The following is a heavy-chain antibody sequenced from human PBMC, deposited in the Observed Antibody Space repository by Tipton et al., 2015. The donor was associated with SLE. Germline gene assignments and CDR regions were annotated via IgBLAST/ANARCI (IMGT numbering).Heavy chain of an antibody. Sequence: TLSLTCTVSGGSISSGTYYWSWIRQPAGKGLEWIGHIYTSGSTNYNPSLKSRVTTSVDTSKNQFSLKLSSVTAADTAVYYCARFQALGAFDIWGQGTMVTVSS. CDR1: GGSISSGTYY. V-gene: IGHV4-61*09. D-gene: IGHD3-16*01. CDR2: IYTSGST. J-gene: IGHJ3*02. CDR3: ARFQALGAFDI.